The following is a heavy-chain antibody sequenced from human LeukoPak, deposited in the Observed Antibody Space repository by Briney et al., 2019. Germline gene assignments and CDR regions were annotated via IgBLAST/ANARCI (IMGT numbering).Heavy chain of an antibody. J-gene: IGHJ5*02. CDR1: GFTFSNYW. CDR3: ARDPRNVGLAP. V-gene: IGHV3-74*01. Sequence: GGSLRLSCAASGFTFSNYWMHWVRQAPGKGLVWVSRSNEGGSVTDYADVVKGRFTMSRDNVKNTLYLQMNSLRVEDTAVYYCARDPRNVGLAPWGQGTLVTVSS. D-gene: IGHD2-15*01. CDR2: SNEGGSVT.